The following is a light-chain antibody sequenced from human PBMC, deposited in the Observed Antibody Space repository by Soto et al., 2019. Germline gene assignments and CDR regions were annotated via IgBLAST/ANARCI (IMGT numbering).Light chain of an antibody. CDR3: MQPLQSWT. CDR1: QNLLHSNGYNY. CDR2: LGS. V-gene: IGKV2-28*01. J-gene: IGKJ1*01. Sequence: DIVMTQSPLSLPVTPGEPASISCRSSQNLLHSNGYNYLDWYLQKPGQSPQLLIYLGSNRASGVPDRFSGSGSGTDFTLKISRVEAEDVGVYYCMQPLQSWTFGQGTKV.